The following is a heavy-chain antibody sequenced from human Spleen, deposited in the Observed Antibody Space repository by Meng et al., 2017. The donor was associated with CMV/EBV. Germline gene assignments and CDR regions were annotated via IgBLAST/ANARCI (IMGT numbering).Heavy chain of an antibody. J-gene: IGHJ4*02. CDR3: ARADSGRLIY. D-gene: IGHD3-10*01. V-gene: IGHV4-34*01. CDR2: INHSGST. CDR1: GGSFSGYY. Sequence: QVQLQQWGAGLLKPSXTLPLTCAVYGGSFSGYYWSWIRQPPGKGLEWIGEINHSGSTNYNPSLKSRVTMSVDTSKNQFSLKLSSVTAADTAVYYCARADSGRLIYWGQGTLVTVSS.